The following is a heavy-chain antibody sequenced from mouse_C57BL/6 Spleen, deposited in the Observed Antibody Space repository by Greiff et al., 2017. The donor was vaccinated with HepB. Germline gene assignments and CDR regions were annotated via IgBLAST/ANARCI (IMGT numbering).Heavy chain of an antibody. CDR1: GFTFTDYY. V-gene: IGHV7-3*01. CDR3: ARYDYGSSYGMDY. CDR2: IRNKANGYTT. Sequence: EVKLEESGGGLVQPGGSLSLSCAASGFTFTDYYMSWVRQPPGKALEWLGFIRNKANGYTTEYSASVKGRFTISRDNSQSILYLQMNALRAEDSATYYCARYDYGSSYGMDYWGQGTSVTVSS. J-gene: IGHJ4*01. D-gene: IGHD1-1*01.